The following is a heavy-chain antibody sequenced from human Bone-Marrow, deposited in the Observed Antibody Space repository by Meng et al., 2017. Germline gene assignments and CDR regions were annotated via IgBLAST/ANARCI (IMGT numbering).Heavy chain of an antibody. J-gene: IGHJ6*02. CDR3: AKEGYDARLVLGEFSLVGYGMDV. V-gene: IGHV4-61*02. CDR1: GASINNGDYY. Sequence: LRLSCTVSGASINNGDYYWSWIRQPAGKGLEWTGRIYTTGDTNYNPSLKNRVTISIDTSKNQFSLKLTSVTAADTAVYYCAKEGYDARLVLGEFSLVGYGMDVWGQGTTVTVSS. D-gene: IGHD3-16*02. CDR2: IYTTGDT.